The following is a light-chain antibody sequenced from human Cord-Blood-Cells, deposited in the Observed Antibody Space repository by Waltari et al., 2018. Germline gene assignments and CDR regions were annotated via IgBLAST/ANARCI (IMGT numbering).Light chain of an antibody. CDR3: QQYNSYLLT. CDR1: QSISSW. Sequence: VGDRVTITCRASQSISSWLAWYQQKPGKAPKLLIYDASSLESGVPSRFSGSGSGTEFTLTISSLQPDDFATYYCQQYNSYLLTFGGGTKVEIK. CDR2: DAS. V-gene: IGKV1-5*01. J-gene: IGKJ4*01.